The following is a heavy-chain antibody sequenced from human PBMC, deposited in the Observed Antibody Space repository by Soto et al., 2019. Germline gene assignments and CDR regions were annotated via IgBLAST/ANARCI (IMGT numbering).Heavy chain of an antibody. V-gene: IGHV1-69*01. Sequence: QVQLVQSGAEVKKPGSSVNVSCKASGGTFSSYAISWVRQAPGQGLEWMGGIIPIFGTANYAQKFQGRVTITADESTSTAYMELCSLRSEDTAVYYCARNPRGQRGLQFAFDYWGQGTLVTVSA. CDR2: IIPIFGTA. J-gene: IGHJ4*02. CDR3: ARNPRGQRGLQFAFDY. CDR1: GGTFSSYA. D-gene: IGHD5-12*01.